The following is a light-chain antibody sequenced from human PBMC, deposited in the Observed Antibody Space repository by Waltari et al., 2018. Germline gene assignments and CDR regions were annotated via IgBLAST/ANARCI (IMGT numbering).Light chain of an antibody. CDR3: QQYGSSVMYT. Sequence: VLTQSPGTLSLSPGETATLPCRASQYITKRYFAWYQQKPGQAPRLLIYGASSRAAGIPDRFSCSGSGTDFTLTIIRLEPEDFAVYYCQQYGSSVMYTFGQGTKLEIK. V-gene: IGKV3-20*01. CDR2: GAS. CDR1: QYITKRY. J-gene: IGKJ2*01.